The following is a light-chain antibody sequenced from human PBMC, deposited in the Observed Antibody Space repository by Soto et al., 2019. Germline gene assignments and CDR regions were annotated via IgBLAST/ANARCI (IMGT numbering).Light chain of an antibody. J-gene: IGLJ1*01. Sequence: QSALTQPASVSGSPGQSITVSCTGTSSDIGASNFVSWYQHLPGRAPKVIIYEATNRPSGVSDRFSGSKAGNTASLTISGLQAYDEAEYFWLSYKTDNTFVFGTGTKLTVL. V-gene: IGLV2-14*01. CDR2: EAT. CDR1: SSDIGASNF. CDR3: LSYKTDNTFV.